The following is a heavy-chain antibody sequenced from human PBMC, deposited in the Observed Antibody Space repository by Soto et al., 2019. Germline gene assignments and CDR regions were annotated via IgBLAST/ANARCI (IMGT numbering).Heavy chain of an antibody. CDR3: ATTKRARLDS. V-gene: IGHV1-69*06. Sequence: QEQVVQSGPAMKEPGSSVKVSCRASGIMSSGYGFSWVRQAPGQGLQWVGVINPTLDSTHYAQNLQGRVSITVDKSTDTAYLEVTSLRLEDTAIYFCATTKRARLDSWGRGTVVTVSS. D-gene: IGHD6-25*01. J-gene: IGHJ4*02. CDR2: INPTLDST. CDR1: GIMSSGYG.